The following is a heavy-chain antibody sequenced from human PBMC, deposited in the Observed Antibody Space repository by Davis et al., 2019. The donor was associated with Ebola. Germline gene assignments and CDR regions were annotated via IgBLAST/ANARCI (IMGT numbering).Heavy chain of an antibody. V-gene: IGHV1-18*01. CDR1: GYTFTSYG. Sequence: ASVKVSCKASGYTFTSYGISWVRQAPGQGLEWMGWISAYNGNTNYAQKLQGRVTMTTDTSTSTAYLELRSLRSDDTAVYYCARDGAFSGFREYYYGMDVWGQGTTVTVSS. CDR3: ARDGAFSGFREYYYGMDV. D-gene: IGHD3-10*01. J-gene: IGHJ6*02. CDR2: ISAYNGNT.